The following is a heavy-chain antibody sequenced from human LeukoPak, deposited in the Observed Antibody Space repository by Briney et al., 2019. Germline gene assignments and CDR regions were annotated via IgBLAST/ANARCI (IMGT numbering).Heavy chain of an antibody. J-gene: IGHJ3*02. Sequence: PSETLSLTCTVSGGSISSSSYYWGWIRQPPGKGLEWIGSIYYSGSTYYNPSLKSRVTLSVDTSKNQFSLKLSSVTAADTAVYYCARLPYDFNFGVVTGHAFDIWGQGTMVTVSS. D-gene: IGHD3-3*01. CDR1: GGSISSSSYY. V-gene: IGHV4-39*01. CDR2: IYYSGST. CDR3: ARLPYDFNFGVVTGHAFDI.